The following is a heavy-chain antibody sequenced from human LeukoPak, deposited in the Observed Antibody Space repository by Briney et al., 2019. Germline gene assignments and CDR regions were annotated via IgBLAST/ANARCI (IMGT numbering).Heavy chain of an antibody. V-gene: IGHV3-66*01. CDR2: IYSGGST. D-gene: IGHD1-26*01. CDR3: ARGASYWGDYYYGIDV. CDR1: GFTFSSYA. Sequence: GGSLRLSCAASGFTFSSYAMHWVRQSPGKGLEWVAIIYSGGSTYYPDSVKGRFTLSRDSSKNTLYLQMNSLRAEDTAVYYCARGASYWGDYYYGIDVWGQGTRVTVSS. J-gene: IGHJ6*02.